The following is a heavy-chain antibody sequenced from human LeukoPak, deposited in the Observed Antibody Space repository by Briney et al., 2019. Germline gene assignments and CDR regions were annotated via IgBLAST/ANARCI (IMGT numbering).Heavy chain of an antibody. Sequence: PGGSLRPSCAASGFTFDDYTMHWVRQAPGKGLEWVSLISWDGGSTYYADSVKGRFTISRDNSKNSLYLQMNSLRTEDTALYYCAKDQGWLHPYYFDYWGQGTLVTVSS. CDR2: ISWDGGST. D-gene: IGHD5-24*01. CDR3: AKDQGWLHPYYFDY. V-gene: IGHV3-43*01. CDR1: GFTFDDYT. J-gene: IGHJ4*02.